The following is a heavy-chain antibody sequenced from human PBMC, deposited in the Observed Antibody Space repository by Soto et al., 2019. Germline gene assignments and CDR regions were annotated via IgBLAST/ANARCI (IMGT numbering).Heavy chain of an antibody. J-gene: IGHJ3*02. D-gene: IGHD3-10*01. V-gene: IGHV4-59*01. CDR3: ARVSPLLLWFGEGSGAFDI. CDR1: GGSISSYY. CDR2: IYYSGST. Sequence: SETLSLTCTVSGGSISSYYWSWIRQPPGKGLEWIGYIYYSGSTNYNPSLKSRVTISVDTSKNQFSLKLSSVTAADTAVYYCARVSPLLLWFGEGSGAFDIWGQGTMVTVSS.